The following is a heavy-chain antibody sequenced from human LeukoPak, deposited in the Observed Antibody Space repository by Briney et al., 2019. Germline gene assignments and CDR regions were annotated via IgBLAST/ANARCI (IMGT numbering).Heavy chain of an antibody. V-gene: IGHV3-9*01. J-gene: IGHJ4*02. D-gene: IGHD3-22*01. CDR2: ISWNSGSI. CDR1: GFTFDDYA. Sequence: GRSLRLSCAASGFTFDDYAMHWVRQAPGKGLEWVSGISWNSGSIGYADSVKGRFTISRDNAKNSLYLQMNSLRAEDTALYYCANGLYDSSGYLDYWGQGTLVTVSS. CDR3: ANGLYDSSGYLDY.